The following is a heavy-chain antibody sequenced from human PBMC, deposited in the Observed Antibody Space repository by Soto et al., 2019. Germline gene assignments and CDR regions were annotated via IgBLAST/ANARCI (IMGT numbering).Heavy chain of an antibody. CDR2: INPGNGDT. CDR1: GYSFTKYG. Sequence: GASVKVSCKTSGYSFTKYGLHWVRQAPGQRLEWMGWINPGNGDTKYSQKSQGRVTITRDTSATTAYMELSSLRSEDSAVFYCARTDCSSTSCYNYYYYGMDVWGQGTTVTVSS. J-gene: IGHJ6*02. D-gene: IGHD2-2*01. CDR3: ARTDCSSTSCYNYYYYGMDV. V-gene: IGHV1-3*01.